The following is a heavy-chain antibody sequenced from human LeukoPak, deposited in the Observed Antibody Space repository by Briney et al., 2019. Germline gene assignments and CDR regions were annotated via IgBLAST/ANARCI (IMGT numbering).Heavy chain of an antibody. CDR3: ARVGGSSGYKVDY. Sequence: SETLSLTCAVSGYSISSGYYWGWIRQPPGKELEWIGSIYHSGSTYYNPSLKSRVTISVDTSKNQFSLKLSSVTAADTAVYYCARVGGSSGYKVDYWGQGTLVTVSS. CDR1: GYSISSGYY. CDR2: IYHSGST. D-gene: IGHD3-22*01. V-gene: IGHV4-38-2*01. J-gene: IGHJ4*02.